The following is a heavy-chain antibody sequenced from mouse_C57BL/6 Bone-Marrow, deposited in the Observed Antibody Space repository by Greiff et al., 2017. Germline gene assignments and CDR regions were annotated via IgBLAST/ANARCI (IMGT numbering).Heavy chain of an antibody. CDR1: GYTFTSYW. CDR3: AIEKSGYVRFAY. D-gene: IGHD3-2*02. V-gene: IGHV1-74*01. J-gene: IGHJ3*01. Sequence: QVQLQQPGAELVKPGASVKVSCKASGYTFTSYWMHWVKQRPGQGLEWIGRIHPSDSDTNYNQKFKGKATLTVDKSSSTAYMQLSSLTSEDAAVYYCAIEKSGYVRFAYWGQGTLVTVSA. CDR2: IHPSDSDT.